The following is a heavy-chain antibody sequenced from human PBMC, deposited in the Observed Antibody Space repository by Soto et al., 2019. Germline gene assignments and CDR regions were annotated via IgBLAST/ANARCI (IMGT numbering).Heavy chain of an antibody. J-gene: IGHJ4*02. D-gene: IGHD2-2*01. Sequence: VASVKVSCKASGYTFTGYYMHWVRQAPGQGLEWMGWINPNSGGTNYAQKFQGRVTMTRDTSISTAYMELSRLRSDDTAVYYCARDQGYCSSNSCYDYFDYWGQGTLVTVSS. V-gene: IGHV1-2*02. CDR1: GYTFTGYY. CDR2: INPNSGGT. CDR3: ARDQGYCSSNSCYDYFDY.